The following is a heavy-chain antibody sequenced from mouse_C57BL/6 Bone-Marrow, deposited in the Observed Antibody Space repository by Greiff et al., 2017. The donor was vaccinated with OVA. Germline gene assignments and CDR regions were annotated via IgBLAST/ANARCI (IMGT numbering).Heavy chain of an antibody. Sequence: LKESGAELVRPGSSVKLSCKDSYFAFMASAMHWVKQRPGHGLEWIGSFTMYSGATEYSENFKGKATLTADTSSSTAYMELSSLTSEDSAVYYCARSGNDGYYLDYWGQGTTLTVSS. V-gene: IGHV1-49*01. CDR3: ARSGNDGYYLDY. D-gene: IGHD2-3*01. CDR2: FTMYSGAT. CDR1: YFAFMASA. J-gene: IGHJ2*01.